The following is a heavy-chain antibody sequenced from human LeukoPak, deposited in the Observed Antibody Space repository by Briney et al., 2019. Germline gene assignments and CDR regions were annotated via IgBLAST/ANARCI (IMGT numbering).Heavy chain of an antibody. Sequence: PGGSLRLSCAASGFTFSSYSMNWVRQAPGKGLEWVSSISSSSSYIYYTDSVKGRFTISRDNAKNSLYLQMNSLRAEDTAVYYCARDSRRIVVSDYWGQGTLVTVSS. D-gene: IGHD3-22*01. V-gene: IGHV3-21*01. CDR1: GFTFSSYS. CDR3: ARDSRRIVVSDY. CDR2: ISSSSSYI. J-gene: IGHJ4*02.